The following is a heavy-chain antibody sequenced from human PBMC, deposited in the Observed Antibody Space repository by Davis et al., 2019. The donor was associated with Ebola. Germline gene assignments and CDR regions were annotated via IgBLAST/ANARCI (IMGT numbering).Heavy chain of an antibody. CDR2: ISAYNGNT. J-gene: IGHJ6*02. D-gene: IGHD5-12*01. Sequence: ASVKVSCKASGYTFTSYGISWVRQAPGQGLEWMGWISAYNGNTNYAQKLQGRVTMTTDTSTSTAYMELSSLRSEDTAVYYCARGTAKSIVATITHYYYGMDVWGQGTTVTVSS. CDR3: ARGTAKSIVATITHYYYGMDV. CDR1: GYTFTSYG. V-gene: IGHV1-18*01.